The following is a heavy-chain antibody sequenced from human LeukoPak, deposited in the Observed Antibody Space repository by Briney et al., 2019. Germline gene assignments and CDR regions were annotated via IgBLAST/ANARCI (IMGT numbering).Heavy chain of an antibody. J-gene: IGHJ4*02. Sequence: ASVKVSCKASGYTFTGYYMHWVRQAPGQGLEWMGWINPNSGGTNYAQKFQGRVTMTRDTSISTAYMELSRLRSDDTAVYYCARPRKYQLLPFDYWGQGTLVTVSS. V-gene: IGHV1-2*02. CDR3: ARPRKYQLLPFDY. CDR2: INPNSGGT. D-gene: IGHD2-2*01. CDR1: GYTFTGYY.